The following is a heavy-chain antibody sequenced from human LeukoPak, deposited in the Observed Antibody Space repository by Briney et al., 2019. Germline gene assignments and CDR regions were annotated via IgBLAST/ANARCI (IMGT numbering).Heavy chain of an antibody. Sequence: GGSLRLSCAASGFTFSSYAMSWVRQAPGKGLEWVSAISGSGGSTYYADSVKGRFTISRDNSKNTLYLQMNSLKTEDTAVYYCTTDPQWELLYYFDYWGQGTLVTVSS. J-gene: IGHJ4*02. V-gene: IGHV3-23*01. CDR2: ISGSGGST. CDR3: TTDPQWELLYYFDY. D-gene: IGHD1-26*01. CDR1: GFTFSSYA.